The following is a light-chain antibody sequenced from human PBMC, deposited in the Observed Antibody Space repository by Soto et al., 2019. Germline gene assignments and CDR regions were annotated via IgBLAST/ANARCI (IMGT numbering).Light chain of an antibody. CDR2: EAS. CDR3: QQYDDLPFT. J-gene: IGKJ4*01. CDR1: QAIGNY. V-gene: IGKV1-33*01. Sequence: DIQMTQSPSSLSASVGDRVTITCQASQAIGNYLTWYQQKPGKAPKLLIYEASNLETGVPSRFSGSGSGTDFTFTINSLQPEDIATYYCQQYDDLPFTLGGGTKVEIK.